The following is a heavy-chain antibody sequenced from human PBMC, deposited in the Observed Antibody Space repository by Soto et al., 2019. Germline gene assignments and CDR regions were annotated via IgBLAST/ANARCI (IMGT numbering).Heavy chain of an antibody. D-gene: IGHD6-13*01. CDR2: MNPNSGNT. V-gene: IGHV1-8*01. Sequence: GASVKVSCQASGYTFTSYDLNWVRQATGQGLEWMGWMNPNSGNTGYAQKFQGRVTMTRNTSISTAYMELSSLRSEDTAVYYCAIGFGPVIVEYLGSGKSSSWFPDYYYYGMDVWGQGTTVTVSS. J-gene: IGHJ6*02. CDR1: GYTFTSYD. CDR3: AIGFGPVIVEYLGSGKSSSWFPDYYYYGMDV.